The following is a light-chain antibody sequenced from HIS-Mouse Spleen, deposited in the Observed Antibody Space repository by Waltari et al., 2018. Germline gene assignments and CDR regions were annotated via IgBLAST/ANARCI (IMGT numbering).Light chain of an antibody. J-gene: IGLJ3*02. CDR3: CSYAGSYTWV. CDR2: DVS. V-gene: IGLV2-11*01. CDR1: SSAVGGYNY. Sequence: QSALTQPRSVSGSPGQSVTISCTGTSSAVGGYNYVPSYPQHPGHAPKLMVYDVSKRPSGVPDRFSGSKSGNTASLTISGLQAEDEADYYCCSYAGSYTWVFGGGTKLTVL.